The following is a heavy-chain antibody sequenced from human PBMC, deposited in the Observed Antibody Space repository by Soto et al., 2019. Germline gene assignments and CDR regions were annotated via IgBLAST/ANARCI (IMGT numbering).Heavy chain of an antibody. Sequence: SETLSLTCTVSGASISSFYWGWIRQAPGKGLEWIGYIYYNGSTYYNPSLKSRVTISVDTSKNQFSLKLSSVTAADTAVYYCARASITIFGVDVYYYGMDVWGQGTTVTVSS. CDR3: ARASITIFGVDVYYYGMDV. D-gene: IGHD3-3*01. J-gene: IGHJ6*02. CDR1: GASISSFY. V-gene: IGHV4-59*08. CDR2: IYYNGST.